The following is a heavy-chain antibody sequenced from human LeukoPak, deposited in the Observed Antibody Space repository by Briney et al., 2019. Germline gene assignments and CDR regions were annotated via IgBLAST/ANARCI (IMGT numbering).Heavy chain of an antibody. V-gene: IGHV4-34*01. CDR3: ARVLRSSGSPDY. Sequence: SETLSLTCAVYGGSFSGYYWSWIHQPPGKGLEWIGEINHSGSTNYNPSLKSRVTISVDTSKNQFSLKLSSVTAADTAVYYCARVLRSSGSPDYWGQGTLVTVSS. D-gene: IGHD3-22*01. J-gene: IGHJ4*02. CDR2: INHSGST. CDR1: GGSFSGYY.